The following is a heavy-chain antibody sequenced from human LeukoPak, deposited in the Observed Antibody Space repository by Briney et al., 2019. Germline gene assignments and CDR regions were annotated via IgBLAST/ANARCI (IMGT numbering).Heavy chain of an antibody. J-gene: IGHJ4*02. V-gene: IGHV1-69*05. CDR1: GGTFSSYA. CDR2: IIPIFGAA. D-gene: IGHD5-18*01. Sequence: GASVKVSCKTSGGTFSSYAISWVRQAPGQGLEWMGGIIPIFGAANYAQKFQGRVTITTDESTSTAYMELSSLRSEDTAVYYCARLPGYSYALDYWGQGTLVTVSS. CDR3: ARLPGYSYALDY.